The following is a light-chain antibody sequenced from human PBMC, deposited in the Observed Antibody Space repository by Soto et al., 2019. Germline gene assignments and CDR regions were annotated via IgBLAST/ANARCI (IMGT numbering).Light chain of an antibody. V-gene: IGLV2-14*01. Sequence: QSVLTQPASVSGSPGQSITISCTVTSSDVGGYNCVSWYQQHPGKAPKLMIYDVSNRPSGVSNRFSGSKSGNTASLTISGLQAEDEADYYCSSYTSSSTVVFGGGTKLTVL. CDR3: SSYTSSSTVV. J-gene: IGLJ2*01. CDR2: DVS. CDR1: SSDVGGYNC.